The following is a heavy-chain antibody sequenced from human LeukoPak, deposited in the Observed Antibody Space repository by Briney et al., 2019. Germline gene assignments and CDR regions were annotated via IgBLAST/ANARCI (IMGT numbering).Heavy chain of an antibody. CDR1: GFTFSSHG. D-gene: IGHD3-22*01. CDR2: IARDGGVA. V-gene: IGHV3-30*18. CDR3: AKDQTYYYDSRGQWDPYYFDY. Sequence: GGSLRLSCAASGFTFSSHGMHWVRQAPGKGLEWMAVIARDGGVALYADSVKGRFTISRDNSKNTLYLQMNSLRAEDTAVYYCAKDQTYYYDSRGQWDPYYFDYWGQGTLVTVSS. J-gene: IGHJ4*02.